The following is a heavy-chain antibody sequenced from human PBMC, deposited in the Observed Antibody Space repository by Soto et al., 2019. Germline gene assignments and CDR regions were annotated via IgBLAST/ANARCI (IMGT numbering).Heavy chain of an antibody. CDR2: ISGSGGST. Sequence: EVQLLESGGGLVQPGGSLRLSCAASGFTFSSYAMSWVRQAPGKGLEWVSAISGSGGSTYYADSVKGRFTISRDNSTNTLYLQMNSLRAEDTAVYYCARDRDYDYVCGSYRYANAPLGWFDPWGQGTLVTVST. J-gene: IGHJ5*02. D-gene: IGHD3-16*02. CDR1: GFTFSSYA. CDR3: ARDRDYDYVCGSYRYANAPLGWFDP. V-gene: IGHV3-23*01.